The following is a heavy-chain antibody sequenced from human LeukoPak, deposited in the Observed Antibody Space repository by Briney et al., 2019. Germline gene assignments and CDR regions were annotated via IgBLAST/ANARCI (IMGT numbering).Heavy chain of an antibody. V-gene: IGHV3-21*01. CDR1: GFTFSSCS. Sequence: GGSLRLSCAASGFTFSSCSMNWVRQAPGKGLEWVSSISSSSSYIYYADSVKGRFTISRDNAKNSLYLQMNSLRAEDTAVYYCASLDLGYCSGGSCYGRDYWGQGTLVTVSS. J-gene: IGHJ4*02. CDR2: ISSSSSYI. D-gene: IGHD2-15*01. CDR3: ASLDLGYCSGGSCYGRDY.